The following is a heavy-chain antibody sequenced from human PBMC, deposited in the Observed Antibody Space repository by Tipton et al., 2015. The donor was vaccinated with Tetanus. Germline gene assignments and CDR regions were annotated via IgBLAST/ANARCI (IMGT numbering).Heavy chain of an antibody. CDR3: ARDRGDYIYYGMDV. CDR1: GYTFTGYY. D-gene: IGHD3-22*01. J-gene: IGHJ6*02. CDR2: IDPNSGGT. Sequence: QVQLVQSGAEVKKPGASVKVSCKASGYTFTGYYIYWVRQAPGQALEWMGWIDPNSGGTVYAQKFQGRVTMTRETSISTAYMELRSLRFGDTAVYYCARDRGDYIYYGMDVWGPGTTVTVS. V-gene: IGHV1-2*02.